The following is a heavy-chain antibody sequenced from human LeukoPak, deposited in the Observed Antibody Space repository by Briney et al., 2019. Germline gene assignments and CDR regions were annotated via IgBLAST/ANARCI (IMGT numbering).Heavy chain of an antibody. Sequence: SETLSLTCAVYGGSFSGYNWRWIRQPPGKGLEWIGEINHIGSTNYNPSLKSRVTISGDTSKNQFSLKLSSVTAADTAVYYCARDGAHYYGSRIYYYYGMDVWGQGTTVTVSS. CDR2: INHIGST. V-gene: IGHV4-34*01. D-gene: IGHD3-10*01. CDR1: GGSFSGYN. J-gene: IGHJ6*02. CDR3: ARDGAHYYGSRIYYYYGMDV.